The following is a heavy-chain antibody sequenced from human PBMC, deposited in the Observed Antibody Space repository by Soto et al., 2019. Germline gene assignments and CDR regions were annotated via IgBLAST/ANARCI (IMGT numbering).Heavy chain of an antibody. D-gene: IGHD3-10*01. CDR3: AKDRRYYGSGSNPRRPNYYYYGMDV. Sequence: GGSLRLSCAASGFTFSSYGMHWVRQAPGKGLEWVAVISYDGSNKYYADSVKGRFTISRDNSKNTLYLQMNSLRAEDTAVYYCAKDRRYYGSGSNPRRPNYYYYGMDVWGQGTTVTVSS. CDR1: GFTFSSYG. CDR2: ISYDGSNK. V-gene: IGHV3-30*18. J-gene: IGHJ6*02.